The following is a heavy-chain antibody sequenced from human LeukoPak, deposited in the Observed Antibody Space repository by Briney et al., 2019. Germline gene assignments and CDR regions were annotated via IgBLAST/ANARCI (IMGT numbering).Heavy chain of an antibody. Sequence: GGSLRLSCAASGFTFSSHGMHWVRQPPGKGLEWVAVIWFDGSTKYYADSVKGRFTISRDNSKNTLFLQMNSLRAEDTAVYYCAKDSYDYVWGSYPSFDYWGQGTLVTVSS. J-gene: IGHJ4*02. D-gene: IGHD3-16*02. CDR1: GFTFSSHG. CDR2: IWFDGSTK. V-gene: IGHV3-33*06. CDR3: AKDSYDYVWGSYPSFDY.